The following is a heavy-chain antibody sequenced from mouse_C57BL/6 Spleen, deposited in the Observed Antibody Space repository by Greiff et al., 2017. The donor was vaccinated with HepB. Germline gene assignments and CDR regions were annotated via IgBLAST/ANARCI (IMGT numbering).Heavy chain of an antibody. CDR3: ARPYYYGSSDYAMDY. D-gene: IGHD1-1*01. CDR1: GFTFSSYG. CDR2: ISSGGSYT. V-gene: IGHV5-6*01. Sequence: EVKLVESGGELVKPGGSLKLSCAASGFTFSSYGMSWVRQTPDKRLEWVATISSGGSYTYYPDSVKGRFTISRDNAKNTLYLQMSSLKSEDTAMYYCARPYYYGSSDYAMDYWGQGTSVTVSS. J-gene: IGHJ4*01.